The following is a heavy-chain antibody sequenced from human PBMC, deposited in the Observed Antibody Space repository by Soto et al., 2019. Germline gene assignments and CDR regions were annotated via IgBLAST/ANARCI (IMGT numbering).Heavy chain of an antibody. D-gene: IGHD3-10*01. Sequence: SETLSLTCAFYGLSFSGYYWSWIRQPPGKGLEWIGEINYSGSTNYNPSLKSRVTISVDTSKNQFSLKLSSVTAADTAVYYCARGNDGITMVREIKYYFDYWGQGTLVTVSS. J-gene: IGHJ4*02. CDR3: ARGNDGITMVREIKYYFDY. CDR1: GLSFSGYY. CDR2: INYSGST. V-gene: IGHV4-34*01.